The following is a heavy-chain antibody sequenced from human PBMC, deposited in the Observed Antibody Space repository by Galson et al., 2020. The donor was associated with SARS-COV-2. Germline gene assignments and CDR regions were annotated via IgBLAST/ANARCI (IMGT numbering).Heavy chain of an antibody. CDR1: SGSFRGYY. Sequence: SETLSLTCAVYSGSFRGYYWNWIRQPPGKGLEWIGEINHSGSTDHNPSLKCRVTLSIDTSKNQFSLHLNSVNAADTAMYYCARGSWGRRFEGWRSFLRDAYDLWGQGTMVTVSS. J-gene: IGHJ3*01. CDR3: ARGSWGRRFEGWRSFLRDAYDL. D-gene: IGHD3-16*01. V-gene: IGHV4-34*01. CDR2: INHSGST.